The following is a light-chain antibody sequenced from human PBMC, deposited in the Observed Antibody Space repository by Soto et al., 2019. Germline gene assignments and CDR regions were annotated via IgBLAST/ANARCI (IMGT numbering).Light chain of an antibody. CDR3: QQANSFPFT. CDR1: QDIHTW. V-gene: IGKV1-12*01. CDR2: GAS. J-gene: IGKJ3*01. Sequence: DTQMTQSPSSVSASVGDRVTISCRASQDIHTWLAWYQQKPGKAPNLLIYGASILQSGVPSRFSGSGSGTDCTLTISSLQPEDSYTYYCQQANSFPFTFGPGTKVDV.